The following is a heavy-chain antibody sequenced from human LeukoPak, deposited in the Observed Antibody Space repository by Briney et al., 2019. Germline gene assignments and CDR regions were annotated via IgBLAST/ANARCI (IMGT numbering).Heavy chain of an antibody. D-gene: IGHD3-10*01. V-gene: IGHV4-34*01. CDR1: GGSFSGYY. CDR2: VYYTGST. J-gene: IGHJ5*02. CDR3: ARHSGSGSLSRPFDP. Sequence: SETLSLTCAVYGGSFSGYYWAWLRQPPGKGLEWIATVYYTGSTYYNPSLKSRVTISIDTSKNQFSLKLRSVVAPDTALYYCARHSGSGSLSRPFDPWGQGTLVTVSS.